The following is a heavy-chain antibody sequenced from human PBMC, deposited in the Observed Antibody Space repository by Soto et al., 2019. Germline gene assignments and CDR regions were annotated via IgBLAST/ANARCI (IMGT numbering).Heavy chain of an antibody. CDR3: ARGGSHYDSSGYYFY. V-gene: IGHV4-59*12. CDR1: GGSISSYY. J-gene: IGHJ4*02. Sequence: PSETLSLTCTVSGGSISSYYWSWIRQPPGKGLEWIGYIYYSGSTNYNPSLKSRVTISVDTSKNQLSLKLSSVTAADTAVYYCARGGSHYDSSGYYFYWGQGTLVTVSS. CDR2: IYYSGST. D-gene: IGHD3-22*01.